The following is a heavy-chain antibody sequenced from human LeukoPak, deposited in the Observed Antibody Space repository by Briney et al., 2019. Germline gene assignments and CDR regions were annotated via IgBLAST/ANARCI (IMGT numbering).Heavy chain of an antibody. CDR3: ARKAAGLTFDY. D-gene: IGHD6-13*01. V-gene: IGHV3-74*01. CDR2: INSDGSST. J-gene: IGHJ4*02. Sequence: PVGSPRLSCAASGFTFSSYWMHWVRQAPGKGLVWVSRINSDGSSTNYADSVKGRFTISRGNAENTLYLQMNSLRAEDTAVYYCARKAAGLTFDYWGQGALVTVSS. CDR1: GFTFSSYW.